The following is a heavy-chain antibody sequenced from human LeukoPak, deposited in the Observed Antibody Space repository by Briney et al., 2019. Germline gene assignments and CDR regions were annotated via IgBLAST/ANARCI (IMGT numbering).Heavy chain of an antibody. V-gene: IGHV3-20*01. J-gene: IGHJ4*02. CDR2: INWNGGST. D-gene: IGHD3-22*01. CDR1: GFTFSNAW. Sequence: PGGSLRLSCAASGFTFSNAWMSWVRQAPGKGLEWVSGINWNGGSTGYADSVKGRFTISRDNAKNSLYLQMNSLRAEDTALYHCARERYDSSGYYVDYWGQGTLVTVSS. CDR3: ARERYDSSGYYVDY.